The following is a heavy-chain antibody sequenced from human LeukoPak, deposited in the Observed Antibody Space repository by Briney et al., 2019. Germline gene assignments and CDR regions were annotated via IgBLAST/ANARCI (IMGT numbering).Heavy chain of an antibody. CDR2: ISSNGGST. V-gene: IGHV3-64*01. CDR3: ARAGIGRALDI. D-gene: IGHD6-13*01. Sequence: PGGSLRLSCAASGFTFSTYAMHWVRQAPGKGLESASAISSNGGSTYYANSVKGRFTISRDNSKNTLYLQMGSLRAEDMAVYYCARAGIGRALDIWGQGTMVTVSS. CDR1: GFTFSTYA. J-gene: IGHJ3*02.